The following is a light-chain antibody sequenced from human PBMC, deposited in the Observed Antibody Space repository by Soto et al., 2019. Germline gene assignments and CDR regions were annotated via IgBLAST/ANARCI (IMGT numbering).Light chain of an antibody. V-gene: IGKV3-15*01. Sequence: EIVMTQSPATLSLSQGEGATLXXRASQGIGDTLAWYQHKPGQTPRXLIYDTSTRATGVPTRFSGSRSGAEFTLTINSLQSEDFAVYYCQPYNNWPLTFGGGTKVDIK. J-gene: IGKJ4*01. CDR1: QGIGDT. CDR2: DTS. CDR3: QPYNNWPLT.